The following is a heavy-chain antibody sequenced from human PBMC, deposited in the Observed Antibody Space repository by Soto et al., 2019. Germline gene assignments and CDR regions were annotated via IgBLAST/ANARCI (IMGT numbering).Heavy chain of an antibody. CDR2: IDPKSGGT. V-gene: IGHV1-2*02. D-gene: IGHD5-12*01. J-gene: IGHJ4*02. CDR3: ARVSVDVPE. Sequence: QLVQSGAEVNKPGASVRVSCKTSGPTFIAYYIHWVRQAPGQGLEWMGWIDPKSGGTTYEQKFLGRFTMTRDTSINTAYMDLNRLTSDDTAVYYCARVSVDVPEWGQGTLITVSS. CDR1: GPTFIAYY.